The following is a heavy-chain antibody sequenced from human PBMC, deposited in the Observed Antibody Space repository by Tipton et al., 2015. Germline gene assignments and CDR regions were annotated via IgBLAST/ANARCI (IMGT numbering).Heavy chain of an antibody. D-gene: IGHD3-10*01. Sequence: QLVQSGAEVKKPGSSVKVSCKASGVTFTNFAISWVRQAPGQGLEWMGGVIPIFGSPIYTQKFQGRVTMTRDTSTSAIFMNLSSLRSEDTAVYYCARDLETMVRGVVITPAVGVFDIWGQGTMVTVSS. V-gene: IGHV1-69*06. CDR1: GVTFTNFA. CDR3: ARDLETMVRGVVITPAVGVFDI. J-gene: IGHJ3*02. CDR2: VIPIFGSP.